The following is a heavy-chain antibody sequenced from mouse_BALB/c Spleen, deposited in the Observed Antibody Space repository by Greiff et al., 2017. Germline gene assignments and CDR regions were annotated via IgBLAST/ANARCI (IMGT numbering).Heavy chain of an antibody. CDR3: TRTPFYAMDY. CDR2: IRLKSNNYAT. Sequence: EVMLVESGGGLVQPGGSMKLSCVASGFTFSNYWMNWVRQSPEKGLEWVAEIRLKSNNYATHYAESVKGRFTISRDDSKSSVYLQMNNLRAEDTGIYYCTRTPFYAMDYWGQGTSVTVSS. V-gene: IGHV6-6*02. CDR1: GFTFSNYW. J-gene: IGHJ4*01.